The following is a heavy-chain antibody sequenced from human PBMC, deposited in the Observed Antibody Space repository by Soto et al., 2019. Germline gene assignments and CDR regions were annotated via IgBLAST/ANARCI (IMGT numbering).Heavy chain of an antibody. J-gene: IGHJ4*02. CDR2: FDPEDGET. CDR1: GYTLTERS. D-gene: IGHD3-16*02. Sequence: ASVKVSCKVSGYTLTERSMNWVRQAPGKGLEWMGGFDPEDGETIYAQKFQGRVSMTEDTSTDTAYMDLSSLRSEDTAVYYCATVVLRLGELSYYFDYWGQGTLVTVSS. V-gene: IGHV1-24*01. CDR3: ATVVLRLGELSYYFDY.